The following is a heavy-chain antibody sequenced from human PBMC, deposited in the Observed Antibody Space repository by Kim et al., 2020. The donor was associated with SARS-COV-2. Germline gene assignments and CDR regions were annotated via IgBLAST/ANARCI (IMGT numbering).Heavy chain of an antibody. CDR3: ARARTGAAREPFDY. D-gene: IGHD2-15*01. CDR1: GFPFSTYA. CDR2: ISGGGTGT. V-gene: IGHV3-23*01. J-gene: IGHJ4*02. Sequence: GGSLRLSCAASGFPFSTYAMSWVRQAPGKGLEWVSVISGGGTGTYYADSVKGRFTISRDNAKNTLYLHLNSLRAEDAAVYYCARARTGAAREPFDYWGQGTLVTGSS.